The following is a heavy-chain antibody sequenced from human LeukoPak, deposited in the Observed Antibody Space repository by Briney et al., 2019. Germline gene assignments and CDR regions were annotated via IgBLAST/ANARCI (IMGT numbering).Heavy chain of an antibody. J-gene: IGHJ4*02. D-gene: IGHD1-26*01. CDR1: GFTFSSYS. Sequence: GGSLRLSCAASGFTFSSYSMTWVRQAPGKGLEWVSSISSSSSYIYYADSVKGRFTISRDNAKNSLYLQMNSLRAEDTAVYYCARDGEFNIVGATTDYWGQGTLVTVSS. CDR3: ARDGEFNIVGATTDY. V-gene: IGHV3-21*01. CDR2: ISSSSSYI.